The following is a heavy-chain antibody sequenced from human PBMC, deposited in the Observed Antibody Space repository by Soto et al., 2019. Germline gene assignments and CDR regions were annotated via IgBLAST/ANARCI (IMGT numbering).Heavy chain of an antibody. V-gene: IGHV3-30-3*01. D-gene: IGHD6-6*01. Sequence: GGSLRPSCAPSAFTLSTYAMHCVRQAPGKGLEWVAVISYDGSNKYYADSVKGRFTTSRDNSNNTLYLQMSSLRAEDAAVYCCARDREYSSSSVYYYGMDVWGQGTTVTVSS. CDR1: AFTLSTYA. CDR2: ISYDGSNK. CDR3: ARDREYSSSSVYYYGMDV. J-gene: IGHJ6*02.